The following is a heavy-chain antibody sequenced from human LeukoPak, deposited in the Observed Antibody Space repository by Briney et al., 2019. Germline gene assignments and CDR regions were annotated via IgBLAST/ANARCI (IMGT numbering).Heavy chain of an antibody. J-gene: IGHJ4*02. Sequence: PGESLRLSCAASGFTVTSYGMHWVRQAPGKGLERVAFIRYDGSNKDYADSVKGRFTISRDNSENTLYLQMNSLRAEDTAVYYCAKDGSSSWNYYFDYWGQGILVTVSS. CDR1: GFTVTSYG. CDR2: IRYDGSNK. V-gene: IGHV3-30*02. D-gene: IGHD6-13*01. CDR3: AKDGSSSWNYYFDY.